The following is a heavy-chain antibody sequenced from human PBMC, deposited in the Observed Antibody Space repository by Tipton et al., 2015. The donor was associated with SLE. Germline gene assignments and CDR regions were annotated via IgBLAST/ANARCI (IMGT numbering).Heavy chain of an antibody. CDR1: GGSLRDYY. D-gene: IGHD3-10*01. CDR3: ARARGSNWFDP. J-gene: IGHJ5*02. V-gene: IGHV4-59*01. Sequence: TLSLTCTVSGGSLRDYYWNWIRQPPGKGLEWIGYIYYSGNTNYNPSLKNRLTISVDTSKKQFSLRLSSVTAADSAVYYCARARGSNWFDPWGQGTLVAVSS. CDR2: IYYSGNT.